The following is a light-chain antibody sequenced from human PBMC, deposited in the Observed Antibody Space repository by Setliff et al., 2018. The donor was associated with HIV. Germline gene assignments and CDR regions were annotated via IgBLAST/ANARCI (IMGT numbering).Light chain of an antibody. CDR2: EVT. Sequence: QSALTQPPSASGSPGQSVAISCTGANSDIGTYNFVSWYQQAPGTAPKLIIYEVTNRPSGVPDRFSGSKSGNAASLLISGLQPEDEAHYYCCSYTTRSTWVFGGGTKVTVL. J-gene: IGLJ3*02. CDR1: NSDIGTYNF. CDR3: CSYTTRSTWV. V-gene: IGLV2-18*02.